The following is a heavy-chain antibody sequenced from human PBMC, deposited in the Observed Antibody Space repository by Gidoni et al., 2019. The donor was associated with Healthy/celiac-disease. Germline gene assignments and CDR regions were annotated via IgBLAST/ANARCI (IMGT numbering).Heavy chain of an antibody. D-gene: IGHD2-8*02. CDR3: AKDRRILLANWFDP. CDR1: GFTFSSYA. CDR2: ISVSGGST. J-gene: IGHJ5*02. V-gene: IGHV3-23*01. Sequence: EVQLLESGGGLVQPGGSLSLSCAASGFTFSSYALGWVRQAPGKGLEWVAAISVSGGSTYYADSVKGRFTISRDNSKNTLYLQMNSLRAEDTAVYYCAKDRRILLANWFDPWGQGTLVTVSS.